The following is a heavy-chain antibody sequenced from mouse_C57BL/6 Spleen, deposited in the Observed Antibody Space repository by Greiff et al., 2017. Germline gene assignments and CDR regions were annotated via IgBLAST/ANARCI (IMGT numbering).Heavy chain of an antibody. D-gene: IGHD1-1*01. CDR1: GYTFTNYW. CDR2: IYPGGGYT. V-gene: IGHV1-63*01. CDR3: ARHGSRHWYFEV. J-gene: IGHJ1*03. Sequence: VQLQQSGAELVRPGTSVKMSCKASGYTFTNYWIGWAKQRPGHGLEWIGDIYPGGGYTNYNEKFKGKGTLTADKSSSTAYMQFSSLTSEDSAIYYCARHGSRHWYFEVWGTGTTVTVSS.